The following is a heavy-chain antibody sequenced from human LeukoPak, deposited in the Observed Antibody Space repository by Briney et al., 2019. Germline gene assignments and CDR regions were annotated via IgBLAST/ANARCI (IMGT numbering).Heavy chain of an antibody. CDR1: GLNFNDYD. J-gene: IGHJ4*02. D-gene: IGHD6-13*01. Sequence: PGGSLRLSCAASGLNFNDYDMDWVRQAPGKGPEWVAVIWDDGSNKYYAESVKGRFTISRDISKNMLYLQMNSLRAEDTALYYCARTSGYSSSWSADHWGQGTLVTVS. V-gene: IGHV3-33*01. CDR3: ARTSGYSSSWSADH. CDR2: IWDDGSNK.